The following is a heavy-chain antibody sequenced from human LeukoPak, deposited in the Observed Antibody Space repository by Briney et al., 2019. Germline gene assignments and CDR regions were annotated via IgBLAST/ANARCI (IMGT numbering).Heavy chain of an antibody. CDR1: GFTVSSNY. Sequence: GGSLRLSCAASGFTVSSNYMSWVRQAPGKGLEWVSVIYSGGSTYYADSVKGRFTISRDNSKNTLYLQMNSLRAEDTAVYYCARDTAMDLYYYYGMDVWGQGTTVTVSS. CDR2: IYSGGST. CDR3: ARDTAMDLYYYYGMDV. D-gene: IGHD5-18*01. V-gene: IGHV3-53*01. J-gene: IGHJ6*02.